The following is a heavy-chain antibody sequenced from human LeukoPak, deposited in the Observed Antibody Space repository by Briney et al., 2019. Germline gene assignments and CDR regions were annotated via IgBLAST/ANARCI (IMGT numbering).Heavy chain of an antibody. D-gene: IGHD1-26*01. V-gene: IGHV3-30*04. J-gene: IGHJ6*03. CDR3: ARASARELLFYYYYMDV. CDR1: GFTFSRFA. CDR2: ISYDGSNE. Sequence: PGGSLRLSCAASGFTFSRFAMHWVRQAPGKGLEWVAVISYDGSNEYYADSVKGRFTISRDNSKNTLYLQINSLRAEDTAVFYCARASARELLFYYYYMDVWGKGTTVTVSS.